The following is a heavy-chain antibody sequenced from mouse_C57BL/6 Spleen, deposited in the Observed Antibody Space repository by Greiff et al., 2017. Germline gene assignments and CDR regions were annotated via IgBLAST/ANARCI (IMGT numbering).Heavy chain of an antibody. Sequence: EVQLQQSGPELVKPGASVKISCKASGYTFTDYYMNWVKQSHGKSLEWIGDINPNNGGTSYNQQFKGKATLTVDKSSSTAYMELRSLTSEESAVYYCARSLVITTVVADYWGQGTTLTVSS. V-gene: IGHV1-26*01. CDR2: INPNNGGT. CDR3: ARSLVITTVVADY. J-gene: IGHJ2*01. D-gene: IGHD1-1*01. CDR1: GYTFTDYY.